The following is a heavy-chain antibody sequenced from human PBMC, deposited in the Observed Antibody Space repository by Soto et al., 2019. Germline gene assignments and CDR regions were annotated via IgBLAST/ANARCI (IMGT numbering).Heavy chain of an antibody. V-gene: IGHV1-3*01. CDR3: ARGGGWVGEASFDT. J-gene: IGHJ4*02. CDR2: INAGNGRE. CDR1: GYTFTSYT. D-gene: IGHD3-10*01. Sequence: QVQLEQSGAEVKKPGASVKVSCQTSGYTFTSYTLHWVRQAPGQGLEWLGWINAGNGRENYSQRFRAGFSLSTDRPTTTAYMEIRSPRSEATAVYYCARGGGWVGEASFDTWGQGTLVIVSS.